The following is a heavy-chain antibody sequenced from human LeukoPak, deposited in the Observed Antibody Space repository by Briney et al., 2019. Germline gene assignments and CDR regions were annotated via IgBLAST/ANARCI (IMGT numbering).Heavy chain of an antibody. V-gene: IGHV4-4*07. Sequence: SETLSLTCTVSGGSISSYYWNWIRQPAGKGLEWIGRIYTSGSTNYNPSLKSRVTMSVDTSKTQFSMRLNSVTAADTAVYYCARASHDGSGYYYAVHFDNWGQGTLVTVSS. CDR2: IYTSGST. CDR3: ARASHDGSGYYYAVHFDN. D-gene: IGHD3-22*01. J-gene: IGHJ4*02. CDR1: GGSISSYY.